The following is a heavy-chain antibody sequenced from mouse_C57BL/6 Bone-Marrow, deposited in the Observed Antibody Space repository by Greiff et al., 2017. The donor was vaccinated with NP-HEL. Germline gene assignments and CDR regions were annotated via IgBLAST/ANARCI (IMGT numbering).Heavy chain of an antibody. V-gene: IGHV14-4*01. CDR3: TTDLGLFAY. CDR1: GFNIKDDY. D-gene: IGHD4-1*01. CDR2: IDPENGDT. J-gene: IGHJ3*01. Sequence: VQLKQSGAELVRPGASVKLSCTASGFNIKDDYMHWVKQRPEQGLEWIGWIDPENGDTEYASKFQGKATITADTSSNTAYLQLSSLTSEDTAVYYCTTDLGLFAYWGQGTLVTVSA.